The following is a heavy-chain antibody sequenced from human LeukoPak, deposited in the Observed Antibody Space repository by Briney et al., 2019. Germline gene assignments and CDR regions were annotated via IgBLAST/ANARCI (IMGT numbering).Heavy chain of an antibody. CDR3: ARAAPHPATGWFDP. D-gene: IGHD1-14*01. J-gene: IGHJ5*02. V-gene: IGHV4-61*05. CDR2: IYYSGST. Sequence: PSETLSLTCTVSGGSISSSTYYGGWIRQTPGKGLEWIGYIYYSGSTNYNPSLKSRVTISVDTSKNQFSLKLSSVTAADTAVYYCARAAPHPATGWFDPWGQGTLVTVSS. CDR1: GGSISSSTYY.